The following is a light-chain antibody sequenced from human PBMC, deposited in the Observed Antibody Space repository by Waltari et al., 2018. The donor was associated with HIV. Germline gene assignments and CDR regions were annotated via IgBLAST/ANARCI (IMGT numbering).Light chain of an antibody. V-gene: IGKV4-1*01. Sequence: DIVMTQSPASLAVSLGERATFTCKSSQSVLYSSNNNNYLAWYQQKPGQPPKLLFYWASARESGVPDRFSGSGSETDFTLTISGLQAEDVAVYYCQQYYSVPWTFGQGTKVEIK. J-gene: IGKJ1*01. CDR3: QQYYSVPWT. CDR1: QSVLYSSNNNNY. CDR2: WAS.